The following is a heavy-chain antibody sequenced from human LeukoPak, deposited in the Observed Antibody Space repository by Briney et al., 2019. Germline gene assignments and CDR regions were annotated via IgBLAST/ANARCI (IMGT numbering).Heavy chain of an antibody. CDR3: ASSDGDLSFDY. Sequence: PSETLSLICTVSGYSISSGYYWGWIRQPPGKGLEWIGSIYHSGSTYYNPSFKSRVTISVDTSKNQFSLKLSSVTAADTAVYYCASSDGDLSFDYWGQGTLVTVSS. CDR1: GYSISSGYY. CDR2: IYHSGST. J-gene: IGHJ4*02. V-gene: IGHV4-38-2*02. D-gene: IGHD4-17*01.